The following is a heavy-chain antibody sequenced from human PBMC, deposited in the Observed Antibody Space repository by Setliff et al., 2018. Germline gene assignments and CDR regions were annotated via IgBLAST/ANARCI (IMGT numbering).Heavy chain of an antibody. CDR3: ARDRSTVIRGVTSFFYYYMDV. Sequence: PSETLSLTCSVSGASISSDGYYWGWIRQPPGKGLEWIGSIYYSGSTYYNPSLKSRVTISVDTSKNQFSLKLSSVTAADTAVYYCARDRSTVIRGVTSFFYYYMDVWGGGTTVIVSS. CDR2: IYYSGST. D-gene: IGHD3-10*01. CDR1: GASISSDGYY. J-gene: IGHJ6*03. V-gene: IGHV4-39*02.